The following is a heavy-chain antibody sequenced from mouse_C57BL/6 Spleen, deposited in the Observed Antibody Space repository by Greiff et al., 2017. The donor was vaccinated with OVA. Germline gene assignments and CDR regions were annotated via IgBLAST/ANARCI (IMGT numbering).Heavy chain of an antibody. CDR3: AKNKDYGSSSYYFDY. Sequence: QVQLQQSGPGLVQPSQSLSITCTVSGFSLTSYGVHWVRQSPGKGLEWLGVIWRGGSTDYNAAFMSRLSITKDNSKSQVFFKMNSLQADDTAIYYCAKNKDYGSSSYYFDYWGQGTTLTVSS. CDR1: GFSLTSYG. CDR2: IWRGGST. J-gene: IGHJ2*01. D-gene: IGHD1-1*01. V-gene: IGHV2-5*01.